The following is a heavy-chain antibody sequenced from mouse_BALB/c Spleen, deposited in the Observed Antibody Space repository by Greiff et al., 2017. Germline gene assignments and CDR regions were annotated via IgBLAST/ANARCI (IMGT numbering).Heavy chain of an antibody. CDR2: ISSGGSYT. CDR3: ARHENYYGYDDAWFAY. V-gene: IGHV5-6*01. J-gene: IGHJ3*01. CDR1: GFTFSSYG. Sequence: EVHLVESGGDLVKPGGSLKLSCAASGFTFSSYGMSWVRQTPDKRLEWVATISSGGSYTYYPDSVKGRFTISRDNAKNTLYLQMSSLKSEDTAMYYCARHENYYGYDDAWFAYWGQGTLVTVSA. D-gene: IGHD2-2*01.